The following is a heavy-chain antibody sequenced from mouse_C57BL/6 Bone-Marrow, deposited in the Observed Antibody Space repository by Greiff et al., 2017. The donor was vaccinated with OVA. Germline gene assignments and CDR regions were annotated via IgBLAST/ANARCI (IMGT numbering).Heavy chain of an antibody. V-gene: IGHV6-3*01. CDR1: GFTFSNYW. CDR2: IRLKSDNYAT. CDR3: TGEYGSPFAY. Sequence: EVKLEESGGGLVQPGGSMKLSCVASGFTFSNYWMNWVRQSPEKGLEWVAQIRLKSDNYATHYAESVKGRFTISRDDDKSSVYLQMNNVSAEVTGSDFCTGEYGSPFAYWGQGTLVTVSA. D-gene: IGHD1-1*01. J-gene: IGHJ3*01.